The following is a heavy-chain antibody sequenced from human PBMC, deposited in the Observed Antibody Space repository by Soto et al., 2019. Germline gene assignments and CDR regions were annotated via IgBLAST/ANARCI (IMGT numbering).Heavy chain of an antibody. CDR1: EYKFTSYW. D-gene: IGHD2-2*01. CDR2: IDPSDSYT. CDR3: ASSPRGYCSSTSCRELGNYYGMDV. Sequence: GESLTISCKGSEYKFTSYWISRVRQMTGKGLEWMGRIDPSDSYTNYSPSFQGHVTISADKSISTAYLQWSSLKASDTAMYYCASSPRGYCSSTSCRELGNYYGMDVWGQGTTVTVSS. J-gene: IGHJ6*02. V-gene: IGHV5-10-1*01.